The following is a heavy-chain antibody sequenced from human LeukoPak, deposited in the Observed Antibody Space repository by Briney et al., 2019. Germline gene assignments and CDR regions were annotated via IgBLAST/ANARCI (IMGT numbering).Heavy chain of an antibody. CDR2: ISYDGSNK. D-gene: IGHD6-19*01. Sequence: GGSLRLSCAASGFTFSSYAMHWVRQAPGKGLEWVAVISYDGSNKYYADSAKGRFTISRDNSKNTLYLQMNSLRAEDTAVYYCAKGGYSSGWCVASYYYYGMDVWGQGTTVTVSS. J-gene: IGHJ6*02. V-gene: IGHV3-30*04. CDR1: GFTFSSYA. CDR3: AKGGYSSGWCVASYYYYGMDV.